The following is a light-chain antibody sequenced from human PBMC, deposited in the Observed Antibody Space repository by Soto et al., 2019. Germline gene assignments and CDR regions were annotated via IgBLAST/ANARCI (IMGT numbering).Light chain of an antibody. CDR2: EVS. CDR3: RSSAXSNNVV. Sequence: QSALTQPPSASGSPGQSVTISCTGTSSDVGGYNYVSWYQQHPGKAPKLMIYEVSKRPSGVPDRFSGSKSGNTASLTVSGLQAEXEADYYCRSSAXSNNVVFGGGTKLTVL. V-gene: IGLV2-8*01. J-gene: IGLJ2*01. CDR1: SSDVGGYNY.